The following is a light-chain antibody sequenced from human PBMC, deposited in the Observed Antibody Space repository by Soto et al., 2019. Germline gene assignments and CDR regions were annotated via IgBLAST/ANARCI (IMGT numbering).Light chain of an antibody. CDR2: DAS. CDR3: QQRSNWPPLT. Sequence: DIVLTQSPATLSFSPGERATLSCRASQSVNSFLARYQQKPGQAPRLLIYDASNRATGIPARFSGSGSGTDFTLTISSLEPEDFAVYYCQQRSNWPPLTFGGGTKVDIK. V-gene: IGKV3-11*01. CDR1: QSVNSF. J-gene: IGKJ4*01.